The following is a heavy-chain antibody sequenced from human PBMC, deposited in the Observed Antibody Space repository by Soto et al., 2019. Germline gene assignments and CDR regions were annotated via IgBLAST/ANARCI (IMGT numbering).Heavy chain of an antibody. Sequence: GGSLRLSCAASGFTFSSYAMSWVRQAPGKGLEWVSAISGSGGSTYYADSVKGRFTISRDNSKNTLYLQMNSLRAEDTAVYYCAKGPKYDFWSGYYPDYWGQGTLVTVSS. D-gene: IGHD3-3*01. CDR2: ISGSGGST. CDR3: AKGPKYDFWSGYYPDY. V-gene: IGHV3-23*01. J-gene: IGHJ4*02. CDR1: GFTFSSYA.